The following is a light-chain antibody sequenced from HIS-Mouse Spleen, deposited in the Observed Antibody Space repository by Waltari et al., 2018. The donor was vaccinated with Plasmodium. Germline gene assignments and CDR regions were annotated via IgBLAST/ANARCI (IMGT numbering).Light chain of an antibody. V-gene: IGKV3-20*01. CDR3: QQYGSSPYT. CDR1: QSVSSSY. CDR2: GAS. J-gene: IGKJ2*01. Sequence: ELVLTQPPPTLSLSPGERSTLSCRASQSVSSSYLAWYQQKPGQAPRLLIYGASSRATGIPDRFSGSGSGTDFTLTISRLEPEDFAVYYCQQYGSSPYTFGQGTKLEIK.